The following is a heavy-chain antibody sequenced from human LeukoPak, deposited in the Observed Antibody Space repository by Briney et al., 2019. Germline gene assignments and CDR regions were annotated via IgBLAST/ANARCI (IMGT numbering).Heavy chain of an antibody. Sequence: GGSLRLSCVASGFTLRSYGMNWVRQAPGKGLEWVSGITGHGDTTYYADSVKGRFTISRDNSRNTVYLQMNSLRAEDTAVYYCANDLGWIQLNLGRGQGTLVTVSS. CDR3: ANDLGWIQLNLG. D-gene: IGHD5-18*01. J-gene: IGHJ4*02. CDR1: GFTLRSYG. V-gene: IGHV3-23*01. CDR2: ITGHGDTT.